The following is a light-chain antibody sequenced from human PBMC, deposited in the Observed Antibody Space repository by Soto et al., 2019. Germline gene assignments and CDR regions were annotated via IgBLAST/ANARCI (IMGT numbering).Light chain of an antibody. CDR3: QHYGNSPWT. J-gene: IGKJ1*01. CDR1: QSVHSNY. V-gene: IGKV3-20*01. Sequence: EIVLTQSPGTLSLSPGERATLSCRASQSVHSNYLAWYQHKPGQAPGLLIYGASSRATGIPDRFSGSGSGTDFTLTISRLEPEDCAVYYCQHYGNSPWTFGQGTKVDI. CDR2: GAS.